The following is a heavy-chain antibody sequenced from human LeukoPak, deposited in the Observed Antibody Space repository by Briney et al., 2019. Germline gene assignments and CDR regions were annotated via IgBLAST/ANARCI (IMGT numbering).Heavy chain of an antibody. CDR3: ARDNYYDSSGYSFDY. J-gene: IGHJ4*02. Sequence: ASVKVSCKASGYTFTGYYMHWVRQAPGQGLEWMGWINPNSGGTNYAQKFQGRVTMTTDTSTSTAYMELRSLRSDDTAVYYCARDNYYDSSGYSFDYWGQGTLVTVSS. CDR2: INPNSGGT. V-gene: IGHV1-2*02. CDR1: GYTFTGYY. D-gene: IGHD3-22*01.